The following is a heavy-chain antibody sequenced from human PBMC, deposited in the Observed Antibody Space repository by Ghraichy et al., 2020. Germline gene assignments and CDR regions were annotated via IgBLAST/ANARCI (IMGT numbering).Heavy chain of an antibody. CDR1: GFTFSSFA. Sequence: GGSLRLSCAASGFTFSSFAMSWVRQTPERGLEWVAAISGSAGNTYYADSVKGRFAISRDNSKNTLYLQMNSLRGEDTAIYYCAKTLTSGTFSGFIFDYWGQGALVTVAS. V-gene: IGHV3-23*01. J-gene: IGHJ4*02. D-gene: IGHD1-26*01. CDR2: ISGSAGNT. CDR3: AKTLTSGTFSGFIFDY.